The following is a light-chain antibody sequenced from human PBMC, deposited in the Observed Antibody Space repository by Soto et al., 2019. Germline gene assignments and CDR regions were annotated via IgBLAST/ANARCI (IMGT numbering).Light chain of an antibody. V-gene: IGKV1-5*01. CDR1: LSVRSW. CDR3: QQYDNYPLT. J-gene: IGKJ4*01. Sequence: DIQMTQSPATLSASVGDRVTITCRASLSVRSWLAWYQQKPGTAPNLLIFDASRLESGVPSRFSGSGSGTEFTLTISSLQPDDFATYYCQQYDNYPLTFGGGTKVDIK. CDR2: DAS.